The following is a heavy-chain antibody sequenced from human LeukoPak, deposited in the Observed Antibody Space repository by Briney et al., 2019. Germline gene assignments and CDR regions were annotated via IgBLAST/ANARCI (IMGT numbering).Heavy chain of an antibody. Sequence: GGSQRLSCAASGFTFSNYWMHWVRQAPGKGLVWVSRINSDGSSTSYADSVKGRFTISRDNAKNTLFLQMNSLRAEDTAMYYCARDYGRSRDYGMDVWGQGTTVTVSS. J-gene: IGHJ6*02. CDR3: ARDYGRSRDYGMDV. D-gene: IGHD3-10*01. V-gene: IGHV3-74*01. CDR1: GFTFSNYW. CDR2: INSDGSST.